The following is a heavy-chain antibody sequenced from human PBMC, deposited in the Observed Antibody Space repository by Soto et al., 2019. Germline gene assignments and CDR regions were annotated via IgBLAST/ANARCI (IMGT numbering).Heavy chain of an antibody. Sequence: SETLSLTCTVSGGSISSGDYYWSWIRQPPGKGLEWIGYIYYSGSTYYNPSLKSRVTISVDTSKNQFSLKLSSVTAADTAVYYCARAEPHTAMWNYGMDVWGQGTTVTAP. J-gene: IGHJ6*02. CDR3: ARAEPHTAMWNYGMDV. CDR1: GGSISSGDYY. CDR2: IYYSGST. D-gene: IGHD5-18*01. V-gene: IGHV4-30-4*01.